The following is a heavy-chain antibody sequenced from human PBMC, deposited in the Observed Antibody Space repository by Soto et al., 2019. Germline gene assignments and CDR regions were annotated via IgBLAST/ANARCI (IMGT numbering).Heavy chain of an antibody. CDR3: AKRFEYRSGLDGFDI. D-gene: IGHD2-15*01. J-gene: IGHJ3*02. CDR1: GFIFSSYA. CDR2: ISGNGGTT. V-gene: IGHV3-23*01. Sequence: GGSLRLSCAASGFIFSSYAMTWVRQGPGKGLEWVSGISGNGGTTYYADSVKGRFIISRDNSKNTLFLQMNSLRAEDSAIYYCAKRFEYRSGLDGFDIWGQGTMVTVS.